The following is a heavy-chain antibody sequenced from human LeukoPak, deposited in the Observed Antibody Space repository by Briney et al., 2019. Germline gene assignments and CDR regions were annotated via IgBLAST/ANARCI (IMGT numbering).Heavy chain of an antibody. J-gene: IGHJ4*02. Sequence: SETLSLTCTVSGGSISSSSYYRGWIRQPPGKGLEWIGRIYYSGSTYNNPSLKSRVTISVDTSKNQFSLKLSSVTAADSAVYYCSRNSGYDWAYFDYWGQGTLVTVSS. CDR3: SRNSGYDWAYFDY. D-gene: IGHD5-12*01. V-gene: IGHV4-39*07. CDR1: GGSISSSSYY. CDR2: IYYSGST.